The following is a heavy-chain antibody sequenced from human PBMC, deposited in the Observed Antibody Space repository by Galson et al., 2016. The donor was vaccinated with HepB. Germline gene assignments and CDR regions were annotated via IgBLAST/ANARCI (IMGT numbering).Heavy chain of an antibody. CDR2: VYYTGIT. Sequence: SETLSLTCTVSGGSVSDGRYYWAWVRQSPGKGLEWIASVYYTGITHFNPSLKSRVTISIDTSKNQFSLEMTSVTAADTTVYYCARWISSSSNRFDLWGQGTLVIVSS. D-gene: IGHD2-2*01. CDR1: GGSVSDGRYY. J-gene: IGHJ5*02. CDR3: ARWISSSSNRFDL. V-gene: IGHV4-39*01.